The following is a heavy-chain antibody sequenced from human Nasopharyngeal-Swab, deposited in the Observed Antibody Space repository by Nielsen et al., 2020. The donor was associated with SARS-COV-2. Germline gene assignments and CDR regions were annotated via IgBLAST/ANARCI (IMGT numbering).Heavy chain of an antibody. CDR2: INPSGGST. CDR3: ARGGVDTAMAYYGMDV. V-gene: IGHV1-46*01. CDR1: GYTFTSYY. Sequence: ASVKVSCKASGYTFTSYYMHWVRQAPGQGLEWMGIINPSGGSTSYAQKFQGRVTMTRDTSTSTVYMELSSLRSEDTAVYYCARGGVDTAMAYYGMDVWGQGTTVTVSS. J-gene: IGHJ6*02. D-gene: IGHD5-18*01.